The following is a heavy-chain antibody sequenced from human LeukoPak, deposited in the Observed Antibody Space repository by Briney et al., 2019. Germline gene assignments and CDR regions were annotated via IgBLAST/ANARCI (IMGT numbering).Heavy chain of an antibody. Sequence: SETLSLTCTVSGGSISSSSYYWGWIRQPPGKGLEWIGSIYYSGSTYYNPPLKSRVTISVDTSKNQFSLKLSSVTAADTAVYYCARGVSDYSYFARYYFDYWGQGTLVTVSS. V-gene: IGHV4-39*07. J-gene: IGHJ4*02. CDR2: IYYSGST. D-gene: IGHD4-11*01. CDR3: ARGVSDYSYFARYYFDY. CDR1: GGSISSSSYY.